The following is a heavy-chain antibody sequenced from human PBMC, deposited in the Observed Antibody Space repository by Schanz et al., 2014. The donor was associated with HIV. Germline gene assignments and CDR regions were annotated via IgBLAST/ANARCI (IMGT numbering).Heavy chain of an antibody. J-gene: IGHJ4*02. D-gene: IGHD1-1*01. CDR3: VKDFTTWKGGSDY. Sequence: EVQIVESGGGVVQPGRSLRLSCAASGFSFNDFAVHWVRQTPGKGLEWVSGINWNNKVMGYVDSVKGRFSISRDTAKNSLYLQMNDLRPEDTAFYYCVKDFTTWKGGSDYWGQGTLVIVSS. CDR2: INWNNKVM. V-gene: IGHV3-9*01. CDR1: GFSFNDFA.